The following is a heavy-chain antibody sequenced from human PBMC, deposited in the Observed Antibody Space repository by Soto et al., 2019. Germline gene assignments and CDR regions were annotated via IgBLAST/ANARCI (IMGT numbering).Heavy chain of an antibody. CDR1: GFTFSSYA. V-gene: IGHV3-30-3*01. Sequence: GGSLRLSCAASGFTFSSYAMHWVRQAPGKGLEWVAVISYDGSNKYYADSVKGRFTISRDNSKNTLYLQMNSLRAEDTAVYYCARGATYYYYGMDVWGQGTTVTVSS. CDR3: ARGATYYYYGMDV. J-gene: IGHJ6*02. CDR2: ISYDGSNK.